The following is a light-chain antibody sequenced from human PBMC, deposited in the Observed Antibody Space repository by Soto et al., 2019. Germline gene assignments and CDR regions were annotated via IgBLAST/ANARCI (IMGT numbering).Light chain of an antibody. Sequence: EIVLTQSPGTLSLSPGERATLSCRASQSVSSSYLAWYQQKPGQAPRLLIYGASSRATGIPDRFSGSGSGTEFTLTISRLEPEDLAVYYCQQYCSSPLSFGGGTKVE. V-gene: IGKV3-20*01. CDR2: GAS. CDR3: QQYCSSPLS. J-gene: IGKJ4*01. CDR1: QSVSSSY.